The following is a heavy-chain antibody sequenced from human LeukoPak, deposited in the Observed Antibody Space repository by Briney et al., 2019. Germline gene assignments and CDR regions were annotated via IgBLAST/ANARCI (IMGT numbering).Heavy chain of an antibody. CDR2: ISSSSSYI. CDR1: GFTFSSYS. V-gene: IGHV3-21*01. D-gene: IGHD3-22*01. J-gene: IGHJ3*02. Sequence: GGSLRLSCAASGFTFSSYSMNWVRQAPGKGLEWVSSISSSSSYIYYADSVKGRFTISRDNAKNSLYLQMNSLRAEDTAVYYCARSITMIVVVITTGAFDIWGQGTVVTVSS. CDR3: ARSITMIVVVITTGAFDI.